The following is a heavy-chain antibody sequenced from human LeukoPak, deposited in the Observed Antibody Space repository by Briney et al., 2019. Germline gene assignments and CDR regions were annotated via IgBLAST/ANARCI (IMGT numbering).Heavy chain of an antibody. D-gene: IGHD3-22*01. J-gene: IGHJ4*02. CDR3: ARDERYYDSSGYPH. V-gene: IGHV3-21*01. Sequence: GGSLRLSCAASGFTFSSYSMNWVRQAPGKGLEWVSSISSSSSYIYYADSVKGRFTISRDNAKNSLYLQMNRLRAEDTAVYYCARDERYYDSSGYPHWGQGTLVTVSS. CDR2: ISSSSSYI. CDR1: GFTFSSYS.